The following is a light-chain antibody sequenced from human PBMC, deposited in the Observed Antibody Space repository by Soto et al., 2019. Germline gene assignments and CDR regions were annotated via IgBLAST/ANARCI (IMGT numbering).Light chain of an antibody. Sequence: EIVLTQSPATLSLSPGERATLSCRASQSVSSYLAWYQQKPGQAPRLLIYDASNRATGIPARFSGSGSGTDFTLTSSSLEPEDFAVYYCQQRSNWRGTFGQGTNVEIK. V-gene: IGKV3-11*01. CDR1: QSVSSY. J-gene: IGKJ1*01. CDR3: QQRSNWRGT. CDR2: DAS.